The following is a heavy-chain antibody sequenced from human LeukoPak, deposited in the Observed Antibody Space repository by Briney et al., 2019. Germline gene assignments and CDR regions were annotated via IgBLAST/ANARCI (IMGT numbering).Heavy chain of an antibody. CDR2: IIPILGIA. CDR3: ARDVRIAAAVPNWFDS. Sequence: ASVKVSFKASGGTFSSYAISWVRQAPGQGLEWMGRIIPILGIANYAQKFQGRVTITADKSTSTAYMELSSLRSEDTAVYYCARDVRIAAAVPNWFDSWGQGTLVTVSS. V-gene: IGHV1-69*04. J-gene: IGHJ5*01. CDR1: GGTFSSYA. D-gene: IGHD6-13*01.